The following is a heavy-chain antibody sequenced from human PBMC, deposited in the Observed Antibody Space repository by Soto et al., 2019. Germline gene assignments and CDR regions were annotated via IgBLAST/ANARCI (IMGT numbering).Heavy chain of an antibody. CDR2: ISAYNGNT. D-gene: IGHD2-15*01. J-gene: IGHJ4*02. V-gene: IGHV1-18*01. CDR3: ARDRDSYCSGGSCYYFDY. CDR1: GYTFTSYG. Sequence: QVPLVQSGAEVKKPGASVKVSCKASGYTFTSYGISWVRQAPGQGLEWMGWISAYNGNTNYAQKLQGRVTMTTDTSTSTAYMELRSLRSDDTAVYYCARDRDSYCSGGSCYYFDYWGQGTLVTVSS.